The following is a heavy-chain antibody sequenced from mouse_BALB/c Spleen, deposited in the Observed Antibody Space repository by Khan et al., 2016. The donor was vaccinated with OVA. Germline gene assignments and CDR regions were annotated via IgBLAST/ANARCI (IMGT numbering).Heavy chain of an antibody. J-gene: IGHJ3*01. Sequence: VQLQESGAELARPGASAKLSCKASGYTFTDYYINWVKQRTGQGLEWIGEISPGSGDTYYNERFKGKATLTADKSSSTAYMQLSSLTSEASAVYFCARRNYFGYTFAYWGQVTLVTVSA. CDR1: GYTFTDYY. CDR3: ARRNYFGYTFAY. V-gene: IGHV1-77*01. D-gene: IGHD1-2*01. CDR2: ISPGSGDT.